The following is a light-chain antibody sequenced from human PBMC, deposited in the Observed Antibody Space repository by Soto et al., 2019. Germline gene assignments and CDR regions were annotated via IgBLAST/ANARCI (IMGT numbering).Light chain of an antibody. Sequence: QSVLTQPPSVSGAPGQRVTISCTGSSSNIGAGYDVHWYQQLPGTAPKLLIYGNSNRPSGVPDRVSGSKSGTSASLAITGLQAEDEADYYCQSYDSSLSVCVFGGGTKVTVL. CDR1: SSNIGAGYD. J-gene: IGLJ3*02. CDR3: QSYDSSLSVCV. CDR2: GNS. V-gene: IGLV1-40*01.